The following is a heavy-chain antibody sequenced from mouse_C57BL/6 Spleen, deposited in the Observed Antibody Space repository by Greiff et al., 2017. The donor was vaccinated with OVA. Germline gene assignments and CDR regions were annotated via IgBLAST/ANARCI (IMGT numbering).Heavy chain of an antibody. CDR3: ARGGHYYGSSFHWYFDV. Sequence: VQLQQSVAELVRPGASVKLSCTASGFNIKNTYMHWVKQRPEQGLEWIGRIDPANGNTKYAPKFQGKATITADTSSNTAYLQLSSLTSEDTAIYYCARGGHYYGSSFHWYFDVWGTGTTVTVSS. D-gene: IGHD1-1*01. CDR2: IDPANGNT. CDR1: GFNIKNTY. V-gene: IGHV14-3*01. J-gene: IGHJ1*03.